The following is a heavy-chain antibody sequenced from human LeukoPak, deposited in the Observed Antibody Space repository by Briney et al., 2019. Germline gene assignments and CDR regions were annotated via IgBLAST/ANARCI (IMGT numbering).Heavy chain of an antibody. J-gene: IGHJ4*02. CDR3: ARVGIAVADGFDY. V-gene: IGHV1-2*06. D-gene: IGHD6-19*01. CDR2: INPNSGDT. Sequence: GASVKVSCKASGYTFTGYHMHWVRQAPGQGLEWMGRINPNSGDTNYAQKFQGRVTMTRDTSISTAYMELSSLRSEDTAVYYCARVGIAVADGFDYWGQGTLVTVSS. CDR1: GYTFTGYH.